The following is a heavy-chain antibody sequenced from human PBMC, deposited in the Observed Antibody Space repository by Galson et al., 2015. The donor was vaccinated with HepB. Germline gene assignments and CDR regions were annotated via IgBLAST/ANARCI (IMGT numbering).Heavy chain of an antibody. Sequence: ETLSLTCTVSGGSISSSTSYWGWIRQPPGKGLEWMGSIYYFGTTFYNPSLKSRVTMSVDTSKNQFSLRLSSVTAADTAVYYCARLKRGTVREVPNYYFDYWGQGILVTVSS. CDR1: GGSISSSTSY. CDR2: IYYFGTT. CDR3: ARLKRGTVREVPNYYFDY. D-gene: IGHD3-10*01. V-gene: IGHV4-39*01. J-gene: IGHJ4*02.